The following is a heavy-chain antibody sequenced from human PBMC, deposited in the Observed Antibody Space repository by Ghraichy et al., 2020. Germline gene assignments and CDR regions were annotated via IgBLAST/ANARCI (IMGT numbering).Heavy chain of an antibody. D-gene: IGHD3-16*01. CDR3: ARVVSLKRPYYYYYMDV. V-gene: IGHV3-23*01. Sequence: GGSLRLSCEASGFSFSNYDMNWVRQAPGKGPEWVSLISGSGDSAYYADSVKGRFTISRDNSKNTVNLQMTSLRADDTAVYYCARVVSLKRPYYYYYMDVWGKGTSVTVSS. CDR1: GFSFSNYD. J-gene: IGHJ6*03. CDR2: ISGSGDSA.